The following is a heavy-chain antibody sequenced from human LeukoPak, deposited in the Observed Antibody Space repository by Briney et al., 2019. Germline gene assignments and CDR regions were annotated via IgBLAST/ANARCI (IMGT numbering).Heavy chain of an antibody. D-gene: IGHD2-2*01. CDR2: IYYTGST. V-gene: IGHV4-39*01. CDR1: GCSISGSSYY. J-gene: IGHJ4*02. Sequence: PSETLSLTCTVSGCSISGSSYYWGWIRQPPGKGLEWIGSIYYTGSTYYNPSLKSRVTISVDTSKNQFSLQLSSVTAADTAVYYCATYCSSTSCYRRAYDSWGQGTLVTVSS. CDR3: ATYCSSTSCYRRAYDS.